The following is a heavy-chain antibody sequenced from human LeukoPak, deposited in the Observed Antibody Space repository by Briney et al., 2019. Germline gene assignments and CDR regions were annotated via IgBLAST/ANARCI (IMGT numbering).Heavy chain of an antibody. CDR1: GFTFSSYC. J-gene: IGHJ4*02. Sequence: GGSLRLSCAASGFTFSSYCMTWVRQAPGKGLEWVANIRQDGSVKYYMDSAKGRFTLSRDNAKSSLYLQMNSLRVEDTAMYFCARTVVVVVGASDYFDYWGQGTLVTVSS. D-gene: IGHD2-2*01. V-gene: IGHV3-7*03. CDR3: ARTVVVVVGASDYFDY. CDR2: IRQDGSVK.